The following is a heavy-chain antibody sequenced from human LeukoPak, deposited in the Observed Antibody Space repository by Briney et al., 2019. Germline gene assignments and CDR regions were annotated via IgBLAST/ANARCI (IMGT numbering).Heavy chain of an antibody. CDR2: IHYRGST. V-gene: IGHV4-59*01. J-gene: IGHJ4*02. CDR1: GGSISSYY. CDR3: ARSVLGYSYGLHIDY. D-gene: IGHD5-18*01. Sequence: NPSETLSLTCTVSGGSISSYYWSWIRQPPGKGLEWIGYIHYRGSTNYNPSLKSRVTISVDTSKNQFSLKLSSLTAADTAVYYCARSVLGYSYGLHIDYWGQGTLVTVSS.